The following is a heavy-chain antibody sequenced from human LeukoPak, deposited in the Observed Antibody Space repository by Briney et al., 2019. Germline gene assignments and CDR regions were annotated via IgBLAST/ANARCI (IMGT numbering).Heavy chain of an antibody. D-gene: IGHD3-16*02. Sequence: PSETLSLTCTVSGGSISSSSYYWGWIRQPPGKGLEWIGSIYYSGSTYYNPSLKSRVTISVGTSKNQFSLKLSSVTAADTAVYYCARDILYYDYVWGSYRTSKYFDYWGQGTLVTVSS. V-gene: IGHV4-39*07. CDR1: GGSISSSSYY. J-gene: IGHJ4*02. CDR2: IYYSGST. CDR3: ARDILYYDYVWGSYRTSKYFDY.